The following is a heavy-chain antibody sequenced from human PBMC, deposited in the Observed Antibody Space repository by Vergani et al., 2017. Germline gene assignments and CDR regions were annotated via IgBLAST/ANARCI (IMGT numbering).Heavy chain of an antibody. CDR2: IWYDGSNK. CDR1: GFSFSSFG. V-gene: IGHV3-33*01. D-gene: IGHD6-19*01. J-gene: IGHJ6*03. Sequence: QVQLVESGGGVVQPGRSLRLSCAASGFSFSSFGFHWVRQAPGKGLEWVAFIWYDGSNKYYADSVKGRFTISRDNSKNTLYLQMNSLRAEDTAVYYCARGIAVAGTEGYYYMDVWGKGTTVTVSS. CDR3: ARGIAVAGTEGYYYMDV.